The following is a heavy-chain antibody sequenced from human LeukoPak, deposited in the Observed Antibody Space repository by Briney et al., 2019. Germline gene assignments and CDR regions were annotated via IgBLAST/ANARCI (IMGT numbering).Heavy chain of an antibody. J-gene: IGHJ4*02. CDR2: ISAYNGNT. D-gene: IGHD1-26*01. CDR3: ARGDSATYAGDY. CDR1: GYTFTTYG. Sequence: GASVNVSCKASGYTFTTYGISWVRQAPGRGLEWMGWISAYNGNTNYAPEVQGRVTMATDTSTSTAYMELRSLRSDDTAVYYCARGDSATYAGDYWGQGTLVTVSS. V-gene: IGHV1-18*01.